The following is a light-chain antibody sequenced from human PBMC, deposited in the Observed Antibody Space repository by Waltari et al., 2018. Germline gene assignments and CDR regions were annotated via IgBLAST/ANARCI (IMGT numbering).Light chain of an antibody. J-gene: IGLJ3*02. CDR2: NTN. V-gene: IGLV7-46*01. CDR3: LLFYGGAWV. CDR1: PEAVTSGHY. Sequence: QAVVTQEPSLTVSPGGTVTLTCGSSPEAVTSGHYPYWLQQRPGQAPRTLIFNTNDKHSWTPARFSGSLLGGRAALTLSGAQPEDEAEYFCLLFYGGAWVFGGGTEVTVL.